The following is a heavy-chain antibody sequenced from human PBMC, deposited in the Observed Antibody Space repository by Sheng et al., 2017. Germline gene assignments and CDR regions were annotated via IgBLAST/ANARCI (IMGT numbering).Heavy chain of an antibody. CDR3: AKILAVAATWDAFDI. Sequence: EVQLVESGGGLIQPGGTLRLSCAASGFTFSSYAMNWVRQAPGKGLEWVSGISGSGGSTYYADSVKGQFTISRDNSKNTLFLQMNSLRAEDTAVYYCAKILAVAATWDAFDIWGQGTMVTVSS. V-gene: IGHV3-23*04. CDR1: GFTFSSYA. J-gene: IGHJ3*02. D-gene: IGHD6-19*01. CDR2: ISGSGGST.